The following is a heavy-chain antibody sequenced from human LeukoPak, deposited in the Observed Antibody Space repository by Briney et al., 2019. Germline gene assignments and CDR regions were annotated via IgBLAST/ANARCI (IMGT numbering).Heavy chain of an antibody. J-gene: IGHJ4*02. V-gene: IGHV4-59*01. D-gene: IGHD1-26*01. CDR3: ARGRQVGNTGYYFDY. CDR2: ISYSGST. Sequence: SETLSLTCTVSGGSINSNYWSWIRQSPEKGLEWIGYISYSGSTNYNPSLKSRVTISLDTSKSQFSLNLNSVTAADTAVYYCARGRQVGNTGYYFDYWGPGTLVTVSS. CDR1: GGSINSNY.